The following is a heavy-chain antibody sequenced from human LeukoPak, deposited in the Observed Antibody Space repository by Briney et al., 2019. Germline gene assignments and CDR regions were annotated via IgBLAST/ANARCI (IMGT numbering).Heavy chain of an antibody. CDR3: ARDLLGYNYYYMDV. V-gene: IGHV3-21*01. CDR2: ISSSDSYI. J-gene: IGHJ6*03. Sequence: PGGSLRLSCAASGFTFSSYNMNWVRQSPGKELEWVSSISSSDSYIYYADSVKGRFTISRDNAENSLFLQMNSLRAEDTAVYYCARDLLGYNYYYMDVWGKGTTVTVSS. CDR1: GFTFSSYN. D-gene: IGHD3-16*02.